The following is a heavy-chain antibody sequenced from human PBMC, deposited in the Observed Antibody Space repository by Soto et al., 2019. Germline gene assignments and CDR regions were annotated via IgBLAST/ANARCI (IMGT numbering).Heavy chain of an antibody. D-gene: IGHD6-6*01. V-gene: IGHV6-1*01. J-gene: IGHJ4*02. Sequence: SQTLSLTCAISGDSVSSNSAAWNWIRQSPSRGLEWLGRTYYRSKWYNDYAVSVKSRITINPDTSKNQFSLQLNSVTPEDTAVYYCARDLEYSSSSGNLRANFDYWGQGTLVTSPQ. CDR2: TYYRSKWYN. CDR3: ARDLEYSSSSGNLRANFDY. CDR1: GDSVSSNSAA.